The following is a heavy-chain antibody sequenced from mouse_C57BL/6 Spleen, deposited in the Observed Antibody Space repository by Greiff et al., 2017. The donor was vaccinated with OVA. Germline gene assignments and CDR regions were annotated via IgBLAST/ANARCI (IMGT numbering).Heavy chain of an antibody. J-gene: IGHJ2*01. V-gene: IGHV14-4*01. D-gene: IGHD2-1*01. CDR1: GFNIKDDY. CDR3: TLYQEDY. Sequence: VHVKQSGAELVRPGASVKLSCTASGFNIKDDYMHWVKQRPEQGLEWIGWIDPENGDTEYASKFQGKATITADTSSNTAYLQLSSLTSEDTAVYYCTLYQEDYWGQGTTLTVSS. CDR2: IDPENGDT.